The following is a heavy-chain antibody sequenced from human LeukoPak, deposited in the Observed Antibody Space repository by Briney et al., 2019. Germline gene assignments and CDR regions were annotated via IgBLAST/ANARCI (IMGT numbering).Heavy chain of an antibody. Sequence: SETLSLTCTVSGGSISSSSYYWGWIRQPPGKGLEWIGEINHSGSTNYNPSLKSRVTISVDMSKNQFSLKLSSVTAADTAVYYCASISSVADYWGQGTLVTVSS. CDR1: GGSISSSSYY. D-gene: IGHD2-15*01. CDR2: INHSGST. V-gene: IGHV4-39*07. CDR3: ASISSVADY. J-gene: IGHJ4*02.